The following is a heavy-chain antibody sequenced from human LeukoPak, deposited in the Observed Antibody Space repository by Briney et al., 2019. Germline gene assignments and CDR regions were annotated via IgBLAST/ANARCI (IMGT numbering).Heavy chain of an antibody. J-gene: IGHJ6*02. Sequence: GRSLRLSYVASGFTFRSYAMHWVRQAPGKGLEWMALLSYDGSNTFHADSVKGRFTISRDNSKNTLYLQMNTLRPEDTATYYCARDAKLGELSYYYYIMDVWGQGTTVTVSS. D-gene: IGHD3-10*02. V-gene: IGHV3-30*04. CDR2: LSYDGSNT. CDR3: ARDAKLGELSYYYYIMDV. CDR1: GFTFRSYA.